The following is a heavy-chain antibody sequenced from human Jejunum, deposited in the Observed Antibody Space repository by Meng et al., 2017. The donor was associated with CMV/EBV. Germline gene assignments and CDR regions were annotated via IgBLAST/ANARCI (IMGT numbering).Heavy chain of an antibody. D-gene: IGHD4-17*01. Sequence: ASGVTFRNYALQRVSQAAGKGLEWVAVMSYDGNNQYFADSVKGRFTLSRDNSKNTVYLQMNSLRPEDTAVYYCARDDYGDAGAYFDYWGQGTLVTVSS. CDR1: GVTFRNYA. V-gene: IGHV3-30-3*01. CDR3: ARDDYGDAGAYFDY. CDR2: MSYDGNNQ. J-gene: IGHJ4*02.